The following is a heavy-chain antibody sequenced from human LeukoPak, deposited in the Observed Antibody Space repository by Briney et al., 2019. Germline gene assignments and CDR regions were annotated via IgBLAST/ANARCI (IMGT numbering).Heavy chain of an antibody. V-gene: IGHV3-9*01. J-gene: IGHJ4*02. D-gene: IGHD6-13*01. CDR2: ISWNSGSI. CDR1: GFTFDDYA. Sequence: GGSLRLSCAASGFTFDDYAMHWVRQAPGKGLEWVSGISWNSGSIGYADSVKGRFTISRDNSKNTLYLQMNSLRAEDTAVYYCAKLVGIAAAGRYFDYWGRGTRATVSS. CDR3: AKLVGIAAAGRYFDY.